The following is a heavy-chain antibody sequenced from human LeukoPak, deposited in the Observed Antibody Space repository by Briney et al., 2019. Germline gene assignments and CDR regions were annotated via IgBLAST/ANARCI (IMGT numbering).Heavy chain of an antibody. CDR2: ISFDGTNE. CDR3: ARDIGRGGFDY. CDR1: GFIFTNYF. V-gene: IGHV3-30-3*01. Sequence: PGGSLRLSCAASGFIFTNYFMSWVRQAPGKGLQWVAIISFDGTNEYYADSVKGRLTISRDNAKNTLYLQVNSLRAEDTARYYCARDIGRGGFDYWGQGTLVTVSS. J-gene: IGHJ4*02. D-gene: IGHD3-10*01.